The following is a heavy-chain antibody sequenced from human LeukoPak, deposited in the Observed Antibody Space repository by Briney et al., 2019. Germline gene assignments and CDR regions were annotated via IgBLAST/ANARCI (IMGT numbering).Heavy chain of an antibody. J-gene: IGHJ4*02. CDR2: INPNSGGT. D-gene: IGHD6-13*01. V-gene: IGHV1-2*06. CDR1: GYTFTGYY. CDR3: ARRIAAAGHFDY. Sequence: ASVKVSCKASGYTFTGYYLYWVRQAPGQGLEWMGRINPNSGGTNYAQKFQGRVTMTRDTSISTAYMELSSLRSDDTAVFYCARRIAAAGHFDYWGQGALVTVSS.